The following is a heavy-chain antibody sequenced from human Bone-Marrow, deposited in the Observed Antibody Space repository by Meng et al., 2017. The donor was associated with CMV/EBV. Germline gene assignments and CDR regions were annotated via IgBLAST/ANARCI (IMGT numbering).Heavy chain of an antibody. V-gene: IGHV3-7*01. Sequence: GGSLRLSCVASGLTFSNAWMSWVRQAPGKGLEWVANIKQDGSEKYYVDSVKGRFTISRDNAKNSLYLQMNSLRAEDTAVYYCARVPTYYDFWSGYPPGAFDIWGQGTMVTVSS. CDR3: ARVPTYYDFWSGYPPGAFDI. J-gene: IGHJ3*02. CDR2: IKQDGSEK. D-gene: IGHD3-3*01. CDR1: GLTFSNAW.